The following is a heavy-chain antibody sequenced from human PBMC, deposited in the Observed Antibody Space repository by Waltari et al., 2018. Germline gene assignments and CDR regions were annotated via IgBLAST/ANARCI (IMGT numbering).Heavy chain of an antibody. CDR1: GGSISRSSYY. Sequence: QLQLQESGPGLVKPSETLSLTCTVSGGSISRSSYYWAWIRQTPATGLEWIGNIYYGGSSYDNPSLKGRVTISVDTFKNQCSLKVNSVTAADTAVYFCAGLDSPMVRGVLFDYWGRGSLVTVSS. CDR3: AGLDSPMVRGVLFDY. V-gene: IGHV4-39*01. CDR2: IYYGGSS. J-gene: IGHJ4*02. D-gene: IGHD3-10*01.